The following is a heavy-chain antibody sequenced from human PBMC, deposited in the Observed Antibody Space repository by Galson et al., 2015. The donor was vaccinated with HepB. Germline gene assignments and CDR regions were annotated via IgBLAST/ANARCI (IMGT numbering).Heavy chain of an antibody. V-gene: IGHV1-18*01. CDR2: INPYTHKT. J-gene: IGHJ5*02. D-gene: IGHD2-15*01. CDR1: GYTFNTYF. CDR3: ARGALGVVVGGNENNWFDP. Sequence: SVKVSCKASGYTFNTYFITWVRQAPGQGLEWLGWINPYTHKTKYARKLQGRVTLTTDISANTAYMELRSLRSDDTAVYYCARGALGVVVGGNENNWFDPWGQGTLVTVSS.